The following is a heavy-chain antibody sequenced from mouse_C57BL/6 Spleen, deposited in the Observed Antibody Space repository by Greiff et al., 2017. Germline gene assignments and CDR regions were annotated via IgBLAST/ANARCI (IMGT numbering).Heavy chain of an antibody. CDR3: AGGPLYFDY. D-gene: IGHD3-3*01. CDR1: GYTFTSYG. CDR2: IYIGNGYT. Sequence: EVQLQQSGAELVRPGSSVKMSCKTSGYTFTSYGINWVKQRPGQGLEWIGYIYIGNGYTEYNAKFKGKATLTSDTSSSTAEMQLSSLTSEDSAIYFCAGGPLYFDYWGQGTTLTVSS. V-gene: IGHV1-58*01. J-gene: IGHJ2*01.